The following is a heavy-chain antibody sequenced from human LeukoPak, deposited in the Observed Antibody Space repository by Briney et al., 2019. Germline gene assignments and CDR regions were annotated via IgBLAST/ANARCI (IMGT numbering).Heavy chain of an antibody. CDR2: ISTYNSNT. V-gene: IGHV1-18*01. J-gene: IGHJ4*02. D-gene: IGHD6-19*01. Sequence: GASVKVSCKASGGTFSSYAISWVRQAPGQGLEGMGWISTYNSNTNYAQKLQGRVTMTTDTSTGTAYMELRSLRSDDKAVYYCARTDQIGQWLLPPFDYWGQGTLVTVSS. CDR1: GGTFSSYA. CDR3: ARTDQIGQWLLPPFDY.